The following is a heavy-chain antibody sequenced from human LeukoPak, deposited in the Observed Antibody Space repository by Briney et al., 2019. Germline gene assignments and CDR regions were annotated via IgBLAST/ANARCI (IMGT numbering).Heavy chain of an antibody. CDR2: IYTSGST. V-gene: IGHV4-4*07. Sequence: SETLSLTCTVSGGSISSYYWSWIRQPAGKGLEWIGRIYTSGSTNYNPSLKSRVTMSVDTSKNQFSLKLSSVTAADTAVYYCARSKSPDFWCGWSTDNWFDPWGQGTLVTVSS. J-gene: IGHJ5*02. CDR3: ARSKSPDFWCGWSTDNWFDP. D-gene: IGHD3-3*01. CDR1: GGSISSYY.